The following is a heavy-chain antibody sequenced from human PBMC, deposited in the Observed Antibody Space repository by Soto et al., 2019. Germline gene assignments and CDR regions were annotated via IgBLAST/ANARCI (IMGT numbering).Heavy chain of an antibody. CDR3: AREGAGWLRVGYFDY. D-gene: IGHD5-12*01. CDR1: GGSFSGYY. CDR2: INHSGST. J-gene: IGHJ4*02. V-gene: IGHV4-34*01. Sequence: PSETLSLTCAVYGGSFSGYYWSWIRQPPGKGLEWIGEINHSGSTNYNPSLKSRVTISVDTSKNQFSLKLSSVTAADTAVYYCAREGAGWLRVGYFDYWGQGTLVTVSS.